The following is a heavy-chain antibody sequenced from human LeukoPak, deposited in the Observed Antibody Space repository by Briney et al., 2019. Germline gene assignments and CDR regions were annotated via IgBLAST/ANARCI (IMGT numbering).Heavy chain of an antibody. V-gene: IGHV4-34*01. CDR3: ARGQVSGV. J-gene: IGHJ6*04. Sequence: PSEALSLTCAVYGGSFSGYYWSWIRQPPGKGLEWIGEINHSGSTTYNPSLKSRVTISVDTSKNQFSLKLSSVTAADTAVYYCARGQVSGVWGKGTTVTVSS. CDR2: INHSGST. CDR1: GGSFSGYY. D-gene: IGHD3-10*01.